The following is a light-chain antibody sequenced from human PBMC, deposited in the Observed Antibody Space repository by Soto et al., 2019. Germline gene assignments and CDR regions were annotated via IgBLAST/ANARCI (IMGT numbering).Light chain of an antibody. V-gene: IGKV1-39*01. CDR2: AAS. J-gene: IGKJ4*01. CDR3: QQSYSTLSLT. Sequence: DIQMTQSPSTLSGSVGDRVTITCRASQSISSYLNWYQQKPGKAPKLLIYAASSLQSGVPSRFSGSGSGTDFTLTISSLQPEDFATYYCQQSYSTLSLTFGGGTKVDIK. CDR1: QSISSY.